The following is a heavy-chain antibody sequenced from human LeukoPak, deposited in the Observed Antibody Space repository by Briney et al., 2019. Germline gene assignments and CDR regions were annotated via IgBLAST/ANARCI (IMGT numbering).Heavy chain of an antibody. Sequence: ASVKVSCKVSGYTLTELSMHWVRQAPGKGLEWMGGFDPEDGETIYAQKFQGRVTITADKSTSTAYMELSSLRSEDTAVYYCARVNEYANYWGQGTLVTVS. V-gene: IGHV1-24*01. CDR1: GYTLTELS. J-gene: IGHJ4*02. CDR3: ARVNEYANY. CDR2: FDPEDGET. D-gene: IGHD2-8*01.